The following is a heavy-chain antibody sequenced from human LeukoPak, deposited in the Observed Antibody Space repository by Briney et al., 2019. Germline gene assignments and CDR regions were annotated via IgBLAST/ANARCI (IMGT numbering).Heavy chain of an antibody. CDR3: TRHSAARPNVFDY. CDR1: GFTFSGSA. V-gene: IGHV3-73*01. J-gene: IGHJ4*02. Sequence: GGSLRLSCAASGFTFSGSAMHWVRQASGKGREWVGRIRSKANSYATAYAASVKGRFTSSRDDSKNTAYLQMNRLKPEDTAVYYWTRHSAARPNVFDYWGQGTLVTVSS. D-gene: IGHD6-6*01. CDR2: IRSKANSYAT.